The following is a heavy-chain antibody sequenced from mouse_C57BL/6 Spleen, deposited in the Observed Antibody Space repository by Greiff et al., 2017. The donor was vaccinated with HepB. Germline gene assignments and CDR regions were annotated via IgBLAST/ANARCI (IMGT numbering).Heavy chain of an antibody. CDR3: ARLDYGSIPYYFDY. CDR2: IDPSDSYT. D-gene: IGHD1-1*01. CDR1: GYTFTSYW. J-gene: IGHJ2*01. V-gene: IGHV1-69*01. Sequence: QVQLQQPGAELVMPGASVKLSCKASGYTFTSYWMHWVKQRPGQGLEWIGEIDPSDSYTNYNQKFKGKSTLTVDKSSSTAYMQLSSLTSEDSAVYYCARLDYGSIPYYFDYWGQGTTLTVSS.